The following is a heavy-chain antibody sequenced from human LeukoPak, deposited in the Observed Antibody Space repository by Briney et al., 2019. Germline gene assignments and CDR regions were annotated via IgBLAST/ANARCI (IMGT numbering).Heavy chain of an antibody. CDR2: INPSGGSI. Sequence: ASVKVSCKASGHIFTSYYMYWVRQAPGQGLEWMGIINPSGGSIRYAQKFQGRVTMTRDMSTGTVYMELSSLRPEDTAVYYCARDRHGSGSYFYYYYHYMDVWGKGTTVTVSS. D-gene: IGHD3-10*01. CDR3: ARDRHGSGSYFYYYYHYMDV. CDR1: GHIFTSYY. J-gene: IGHJ6*03. V-gene: IGHV1-46*01.